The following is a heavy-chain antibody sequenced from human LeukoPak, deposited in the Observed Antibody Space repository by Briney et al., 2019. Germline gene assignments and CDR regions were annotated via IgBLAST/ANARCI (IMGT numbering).Heavy chain of an antibody. J-gene: IGHJ4*02. D-gene: IGHD3-10*01. V-gene: IGHV4-59*01. CDR2: IYYSGST. CDR1: GGSISSYY. CDR3: ARYYGSGSEPPYYFDY. Sequence: SETLSPTCTVSGGSISSYYWSWIRQPPGKGLEWIGYIYYSGSTNYNPSLKSRVTISVDTSKNQFSLKLSSVTAADTAVYYRARYYGSGSEPPYYFDYWGQGTLVTVSS.